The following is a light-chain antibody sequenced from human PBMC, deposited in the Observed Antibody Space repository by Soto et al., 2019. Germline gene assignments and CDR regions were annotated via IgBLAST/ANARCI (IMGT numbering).Light chain of an antibody. CDR2: EDY. CDR3: QSSQDDFWV. V-gene: IGLV6-57*04. CDR1: GGSIASGL. Sequence: NFMLTQPHSVSESPGRIVTISCTRSGGSIASGLVQWYQVRPGSGPTTVISEDYQRPSGVPDRFSGSIDSSSNSASLTISGLKPEDEADYYCQSSQDDFWVFGGGTKVTVL. J-gene: IGLJ3*02.